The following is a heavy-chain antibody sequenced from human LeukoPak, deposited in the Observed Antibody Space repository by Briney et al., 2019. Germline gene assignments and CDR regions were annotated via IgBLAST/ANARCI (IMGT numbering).Heavy chain of an antibody. J-gene: IGHJ4*02. V-gene: IGHV3-20*04. CDR2: INWIGDST. Sequence: PGGSLRLSCTASGFTFDDYGMSWVRQAPGKGLELVSGINWIGDSTDYADSVKGRFTISRDNGKNSLYLQMNSLRAEDTAVYYCARGIQLWFSDSPLQYYFDYWGQGTLVTVSS. CDR3: ARGIQLWFSDSPLQYYFDY. CDR1: GFTFDDYG. D-gene: IGHD5-18*01.